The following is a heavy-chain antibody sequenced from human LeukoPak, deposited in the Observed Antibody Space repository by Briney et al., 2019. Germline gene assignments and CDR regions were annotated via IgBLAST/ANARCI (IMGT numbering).Heavy chain of an antibody. CDR3: ARDRAALEMATRYFDY. J-gene: IGHJ4*02. CDR2: IYYSGST. CDR1: GGSISSSSYY. V-gene: IGHV4-39*07. Sequence: SETLSLTCTVSGGSISSSSYYWGWIRQPPGKGLEWIESIYYSGSTYYNPSLKSRVTISVDTSKNQFSLKLSSVTAADTAVYYCARDRAALEMATRYFDYWGQGTLVTVSS. D-gene: IGHD5-24*01.